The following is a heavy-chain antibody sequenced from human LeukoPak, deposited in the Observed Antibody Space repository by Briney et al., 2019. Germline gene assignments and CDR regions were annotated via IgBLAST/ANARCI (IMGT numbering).Heavy chain of an antibody. J-gene: IGHJ4*02. Sequence: GGSLRLSCAASGFTFSSYSMNWVRQAPGKGLEWVSYISSSSSTIYYADSVKGRFTISRDNAKNSLYLQMNSLRAEDTAVYYCARPNYCSGGSCNFDYWGQGTLVTVSS. CDR3: ARPNYCSGGSCNFDY. D-gene: IGHD2-15*01. CDR1: GFTFSSYS. CDR2: ISSSSSTI. V-gene: IGHV3-48*04.